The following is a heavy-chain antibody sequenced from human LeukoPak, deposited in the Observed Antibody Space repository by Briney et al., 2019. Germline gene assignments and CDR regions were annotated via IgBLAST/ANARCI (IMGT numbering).Heavy chain of an antibody. J-gene: IGHJ4*02. CDR1: GGSFSGYY. Sequence: PSETLSFTCAVYGGSFSGYYWSWIRQSPGKGLEWIGEIKYSGSTKYNPSLKSRVTISVDTSKNQFSLKLSSVTAADTAVYYCAREAYSYGFDYWGQGALVTVSS. CDR2: IKYSGST. D-gene: IGHD5-18*01. CDR3: AREAYSYGFDY. V-gene: IGHV4-34*01.